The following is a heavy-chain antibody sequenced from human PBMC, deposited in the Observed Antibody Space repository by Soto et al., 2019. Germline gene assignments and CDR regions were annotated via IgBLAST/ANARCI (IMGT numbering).Heavy chain of an antibody. D-gene: IGHD2-2*01. CDR1: GFTFNSAW. CDR2: IKSWTDGGRV. J-gene: IGHJ4*02. CDR3: TTWRREKTCTSVRCYGGGAY. V-gene: IGHV3-15*02. Sequence: EVPLVESGGALVKPGESLTLSCAASGFTFNSAWMTWVRQAPGKGLEWVGRIKSWTDGGRVDTAAPVKGRFTISRDDSNNAFYLQMNSLNSEDTAVYYCTTWRREKTCTSVRCYGGGAYWGQGTLVTVSS.